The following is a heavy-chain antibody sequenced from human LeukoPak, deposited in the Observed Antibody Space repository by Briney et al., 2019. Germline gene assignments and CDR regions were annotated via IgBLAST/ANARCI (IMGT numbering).Heavy chain of an antibody. CDR3: ARDLIGRFGELWVDY. D-gene: IGHD3-10*01. Sequence: QPGGSLRLSCTASGVTFSGYAMSWVRQAPGKGLEWVSVISGSADTTYYADSMKGRFTISRDNSKNTLYLQMNSLRAEDTAVYYCARDLIGRFGELWVDYWGQGTLVTVSS. J-gene: IGHJ4*02. CDR1: GVTFSGYA. CDR2: ISGSADTT. V-gene: IGHV3-23*01.